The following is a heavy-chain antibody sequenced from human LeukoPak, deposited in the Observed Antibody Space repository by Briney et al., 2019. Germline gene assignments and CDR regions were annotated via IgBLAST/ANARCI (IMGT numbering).Heavy chain of an antibody. CDR1: DYTFTSYG. Sequence: ASVKVSCKASDYTFTSYGISWVRQAPGQGLEWMGWISAYNGNTNYAQKLQGRVTMTTNTSTSTAYMELRSLRSDDTAVYYCAIIPPDIVVVTSYWGQGTLVTVSS. CDR2: ISAYNGNT. J-gene: IGHJ4*02. V-gene: IGHV1-18*01. CDR3: AIIPPDIVVVTSY. D-gene: IGHD2-2*01.